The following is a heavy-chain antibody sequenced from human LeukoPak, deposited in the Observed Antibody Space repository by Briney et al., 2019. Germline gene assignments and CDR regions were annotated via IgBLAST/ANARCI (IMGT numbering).Heavy chain of an antibody. V-gene: IGHV1-2*02. J-gene: IGHJ4*02. CDR3: ARAPIPKGGNY. D-gene: IGHD3-16*01. Sequence: ASVKVSCKASGYTFTGYYMHWVRQAPGQGLEWMGWINPNSGGTNYAQKFQGRVTMTRNTSISTAYMELSSLRSEDTAVYYCARAPIPKGGNYWGQGTLVTVSS. CDR2: INPNSGGT. CDR1: GYTFTGYY.